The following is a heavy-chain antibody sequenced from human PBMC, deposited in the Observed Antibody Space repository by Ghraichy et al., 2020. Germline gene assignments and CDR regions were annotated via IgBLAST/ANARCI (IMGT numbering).Heavy chain of an antibody. D-gene: IGHD2-2*02. Sequence: ESLNIACAVYGGSFSGYYWSWIRQPPGKGLEWIGEINHSGSTNYNPSLKSRVTISVDTSKNQFSLKLSSVTAADTAVYYCARGRQGLGYQLLYGGNWFDPWGQGTLVTVAS. CDR1: GGSFSGYY. CDR3: ARGRQGLGYQLLYGGNWFDP. V-gene: IGHV4-34*01. CDR2: INHSGST. J-gene: IGHJ5*02.